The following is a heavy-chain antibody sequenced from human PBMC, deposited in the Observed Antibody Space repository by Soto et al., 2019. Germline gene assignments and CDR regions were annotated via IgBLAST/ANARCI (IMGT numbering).Heavy chain of an antibody. D-gene: IGHD1-26*01. CDR3: ARGSGSYFWYFDY. V-gene: IGHV4-61*01. CDR1: GGSVSSGSYY. CDR2: IYYSGST. Sequence: SETLSLTCTVSGGSVSSGSYYWSWIRQPPGEGLEWIGYIYYSGSTNYNPSLKSRVTISVDTSKNQSSLKLSSVTAADTAVYYCARGSGSYFWYFDYWGHGTLVTVPS. J-gene: IGHJ4*01.